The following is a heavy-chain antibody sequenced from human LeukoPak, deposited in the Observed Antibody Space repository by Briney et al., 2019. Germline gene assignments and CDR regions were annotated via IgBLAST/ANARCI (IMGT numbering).Heavy chain of an antibody. Sequence: ASVKVSCKASGYTFTSYYMHWVRQAPGQGREWKGIINPSGGSTSYAQKFQGRVTMTRDTSTSTVYMELSSLRSEDTAVYYCARAPGYCSGGSCYSALDYWGQGTLVTVSS. D-gene: IGHD2-15*01. CDR1: GYTFTSYY. J-gene: IGHJ4*02. CDR3: ARAPGYCSGGSCYSALDY. V-gene: IGHV1-46*01. CDR2: INPSGGST.